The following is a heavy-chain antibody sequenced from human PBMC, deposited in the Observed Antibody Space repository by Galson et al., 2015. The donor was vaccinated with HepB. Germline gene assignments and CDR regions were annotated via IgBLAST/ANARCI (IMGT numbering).Heavy chain of an antibody. CDR2: TYYRSKWHY. Sequence: CAISGDSVSSNSATRNWIRQSPSRGLEWLGRTYYRSKWHYDYADSLKSRLTISPDTSKNQVSLQLKSVTPEDTAVYYCARRKDLHAFEIWGQGTMVTVSS. CDR3: ARRKDLHAFEI. V-gene: IGHV6-1*01. J-gene: IGHJ3*02. CDR1: GDSVSSNSAT.